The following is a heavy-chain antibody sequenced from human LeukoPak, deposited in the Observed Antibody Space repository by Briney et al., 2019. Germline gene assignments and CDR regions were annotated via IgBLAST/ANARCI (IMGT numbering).Heavy chain of an antibody. V-gene: IGHV4-31*03. D-gene: IGHD2-2*01. CDR2: IYYSGAT. CDR1: GGSISSGGYY. Sequence: SQTLSLTCTVSGGSISSGGYYWTWIRQHPGKGLAWIGCIYYSGATYYNPSLKSRVTISVDTSNQFSLKLSSVTAADTAVYYCARLPIVVVPSTSFDMWGQGTMVTVSS. CDR3: ARLPIVVVPSTSFDM. J-gene: IGHJ3*02.